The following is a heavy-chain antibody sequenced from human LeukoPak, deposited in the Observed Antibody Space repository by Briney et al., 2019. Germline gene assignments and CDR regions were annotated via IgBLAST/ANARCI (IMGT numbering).Heavy chain of an antibody. CDR3: ARAGGYCSSTSCLDY. CDR1: GGSISSGDYY. CDR2: IYYSGST. D-gene: IGHD2-2*01. Sequence: SETLSLTCTVSGGSISSGDYYWSWIRQPPGTGLEWIGHIYYSGSTYYNPSLKSRVTISVDTSKNQFSLKLSSVTAADTAVYYCARAGGYCSSTSCLDYWGQGTLVTVSS. V-gene: IGHV4-30-4*08. J-gene: IGHJ4*02.